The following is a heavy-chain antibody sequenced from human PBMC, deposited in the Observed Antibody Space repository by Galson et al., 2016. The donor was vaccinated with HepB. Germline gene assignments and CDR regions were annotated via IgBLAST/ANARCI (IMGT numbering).Heavy chain of an antibody. CDR2: INHSGST. D-gene: IGHD4-23*01. J-gene: IGHJ6*02. Sequence: ETLSLTCAVYGGSFSGYFWSWIRQPPGKGLEWIGEINHSGSTDYNPSLKSRVTISVDTSKNQFSLKVRSVTAADTAVYYCARHKGPGKTYGMDVWGRGTTVTVSS. CDR1: GGSFSGYF. CDR3: ARHKGPGKTYGMDV. V-gene: IGHV4-34*01.